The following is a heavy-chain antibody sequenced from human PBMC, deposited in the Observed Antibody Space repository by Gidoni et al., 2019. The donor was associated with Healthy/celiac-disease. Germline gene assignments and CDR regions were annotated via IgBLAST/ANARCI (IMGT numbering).Heavy chain of an antibody. CDR2: ISSRSSYI. J-gene: IGHJ4*02. CDR3: ARELSARLVEMATILDY. CDR1: GFTFRRYS. Sequence: EVQLVESGVGLLKPVGSLRLSCAASGFTFRRYSMNWVRQAPGKGLEWVSSISSRSSYIYYADSVKGRFTISRDNAKNSLYLQMNSLRAEDTAVYYCARELSARLVEMATILDYWGQGTLVTVSS. V-gene: IGHV3-21*01. D-gene: IGHD5-12*01.